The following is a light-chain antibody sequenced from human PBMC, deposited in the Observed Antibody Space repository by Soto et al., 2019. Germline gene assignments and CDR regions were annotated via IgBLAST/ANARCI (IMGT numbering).Light chain of an antibody. V-gene: IGKV3-15*01. CDR3: QQYKNWPL. J-gene: IGKJ5*01. CDR1: HSVRSH. CDR2: GAS. Sequence: MVMTQSPATLSVSPGEGVTLSCRASHSVRSHLAWYQRKPGQPPRLLIYGASTRATGIPARFSGSGFGTEFTLTISSLQSEDFAVYYCQQYKNWPLFGQGTRLEI.